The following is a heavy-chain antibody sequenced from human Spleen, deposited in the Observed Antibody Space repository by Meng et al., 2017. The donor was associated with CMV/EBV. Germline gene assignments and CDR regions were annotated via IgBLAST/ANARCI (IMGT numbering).Heavy chain of an antibody. CDR3: ASNYGSSEYYFDY. V-gene: IGHV3-9*01. CDR2: ITWNSGTI. Sequence: SLKISCAASGFTFDDYAMHWVRQAPGKGLEWVSSITWNSGTIAYADSVKGRFTISRDNARSTLYLQMNSLRPEDTALYYCASNYGSSEYYFDYWGQGTPVTVSS. CDR1: GFTFDDYA. J-gene: IGHJ4*02. D-gene: IGHD4-23*01.